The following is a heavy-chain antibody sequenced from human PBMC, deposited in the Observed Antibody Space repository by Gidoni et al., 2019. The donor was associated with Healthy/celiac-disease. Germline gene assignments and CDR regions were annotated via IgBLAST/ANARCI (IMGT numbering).Heavy chain of an antibody. CDR2: ISYDGSNK. CDR3: AKDPMVRGVKGNWFDP. CDR1: GFTFSSYG. D-gene: IGHD3-10*01. V-gene: IGHV3-30*18. Sequence: QVQLVESGGCVVQPGRSLRLSCAASGFTFSSYGMHWVRQAPGKGLEWVAVISYDGSNKYYADSVKGRFTISRDNSKNTLYLQMNSLRAEDTAVYYCAKDPMVRGVKGNWFDPWGQGTLVTVSS. J-gene: IGHJ5*02.